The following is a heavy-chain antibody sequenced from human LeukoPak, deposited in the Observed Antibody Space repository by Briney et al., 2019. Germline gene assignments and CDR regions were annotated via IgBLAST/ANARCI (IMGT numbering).Heavy chain of an antibody. CDR3: ARALSWTTESYYYMDV. Sequence: ASVKVSCKASGYTFTSYDINWVRQATGQGLEWMGWMNPNSGNTGYAQKFQGRVTMTKNTSITTAYMDLSSLRPEDTAVYYCARALSWTTESYYYMDVWGNGTTVTVSS. J-gene: IGHJ6*03. CDR2: MNPNSGNT. V-gene: IGHV1-8*01. D-gene: IGHD3/OR15-3a*01. CDR1: GYTFTSYD.